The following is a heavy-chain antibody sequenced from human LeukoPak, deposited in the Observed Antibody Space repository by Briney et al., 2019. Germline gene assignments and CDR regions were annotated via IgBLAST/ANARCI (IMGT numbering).Heavy chain of an antibody. V-gene: IGHV3-15*01. CDR2: IKSKTDGGTT. J-gene: IGHJ6*03. CDR1: GFTFSNAW. D-gene: IGHD6-13*01. CDR3: TTAAGTGYHYYYMDV. Sequence: GGSLRLSCAVSGFTFSNAWMNWVRQAPGKGLEWVGRIKSKTDGGTTDYAAPVKGRFTISRDDSKNTLYLQMNSLKTEDTAVYYCTTAAGTGYHYYYMDVWGKGTTVTVSS.